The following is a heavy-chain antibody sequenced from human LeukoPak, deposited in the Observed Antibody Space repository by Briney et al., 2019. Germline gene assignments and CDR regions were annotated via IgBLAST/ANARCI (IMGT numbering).Heavy chain of an antibody. Sequence: PSETLSLTCTVSGASISSGGYFWSWIRQPPGKGLEWIGYIYHTGNTYYNLSLESRVTMSVDKSKNQFSLSLASVTVADTAVYYCARERPLDTVVSQDFWGQGTLVIVSS. CDR2: IYHTGNT. V-gene: IGHV4-30-2*01. D-gene: IGHD4-23*01. CDR1: GASISSGGYF. J-gene: IGHJ4*02. CDR3: ARERPLDTVVSQDF.